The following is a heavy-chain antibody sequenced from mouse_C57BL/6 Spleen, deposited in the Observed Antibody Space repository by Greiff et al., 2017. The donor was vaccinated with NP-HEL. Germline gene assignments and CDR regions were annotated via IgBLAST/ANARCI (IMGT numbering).Heavy chain of an antibody. V-gene: IGHV1-52*01. CDR3: ALYYYGSFNY. Sequence: VQLQQPGAELVRPGSSVKLSCKASGYTFTSYWMHWVKQRPIQGLEWIGNIDPSDSETHYNQKFKDKATLTVDKSSSTAYMQLSSLTSEDPAVYSCALYYYGSFNYWGQGTTLTVSS. D-gene: IGHD1-1*01. J-gene: IGHJ2*01. CDR1: GYTFTSYW. CDR2: IDPSDSET.